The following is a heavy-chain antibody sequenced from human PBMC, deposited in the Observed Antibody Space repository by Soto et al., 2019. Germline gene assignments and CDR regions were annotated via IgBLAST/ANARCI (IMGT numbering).Heavy chain of an antibody. CDR1: RYTVSSYY. V-gene: IGHV1-46*03. CDR3: AIKDPKDPFYPNHYYYMGV. J-gene: IGHJ6*03. D-gene: IGHD2-15*01. CDR2: INPSGGST. Sequence: AEIGCEASRYTVSSYYMHWVRQATGQGLEWMGIINPSGGSTSYAQKFQGRVTMTRDTSTSTVYMELSSLRSEDTAVYYCAIKDPKDPFYPNHYYYMGVWGKGTTVTVS.